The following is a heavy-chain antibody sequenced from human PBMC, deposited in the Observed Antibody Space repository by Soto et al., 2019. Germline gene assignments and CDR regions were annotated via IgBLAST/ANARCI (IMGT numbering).Heavy chain of an antibody. CDR2: ISSYNGDT. Sequence: ASVKVSSKAPVYTFTRSGSRWLRQSPGQGPEWMGWISSYNGDTNHAQTFQGRVTMTTDTSTSTAYMELRSLRSDDTAVYYCARIADCSTTSRPFPSRFHLRGYYYYRGLCVWGQ. CDR1: VYTFTRSG. D-gene: IGHD2-2*01. V-gene: IGHV1-18*04. CDR3: ARIADCSTTSRPFPSRFHLRGYYYYRGLCV. J-gene: IGHJ6*02.